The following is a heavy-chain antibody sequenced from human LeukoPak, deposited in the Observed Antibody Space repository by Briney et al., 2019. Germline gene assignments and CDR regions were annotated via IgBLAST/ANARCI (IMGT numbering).Heavy chain of an antibody. J-gene: IGHJ4*02. Sequence: GGSLRLSCAASGFTFSSYAMSWVRQAPGKGLEWVSAISGSGGSTYYADSVKGRITISRDNSKNTLYLQMNSLRAEDTAVYYCAKDYERRWGYSDYWGQGTLVTVSS. CDR3: AKDYERRWGYSDY. V-gene: IGHV3-23*01. D-gene: IGHD5-18*01. CDR1: GFTFSSYA. CDR2: ISGSGGST.